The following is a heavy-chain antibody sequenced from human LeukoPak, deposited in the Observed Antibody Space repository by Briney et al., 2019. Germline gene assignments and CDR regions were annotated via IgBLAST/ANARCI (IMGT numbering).Heavy chain of an antibody. V-gene: IGHV4-59*01. CDR1: GAPISTYY. CDR2: ISYSGST. D-gene: IGHD3-10*01. Sequence: KPSETLSLTCSVSGAPISTYYWSWIRQAPGKGLEWIGHISYSGSTNYNPSLKSRITMSVDASKSQVSLTLSSVTAADTAVYYCARETKRLTVVRGVRGYSYATDVWGQGTTVTVSS. J-gene: IGHJ6*02. CDR3: ARETKRLTVVRGVRGYSYATDV.